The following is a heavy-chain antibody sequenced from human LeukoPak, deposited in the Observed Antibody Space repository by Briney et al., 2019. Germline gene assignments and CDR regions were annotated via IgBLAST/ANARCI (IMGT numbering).Heavy chain of an antibody. J-gene: IGHJ4*02. CDR2: ISAYNGNT. CDR3: PRLSSSGWYRNDY. D-gene: IGHD6-19*01. CDR1: VYTFTSYG. V-gene: IGHV1-18*01. Sequence: ASVKVSCKSSVYTFTSYGISRVRQAPGQGLEWMGWISAYNGNTNYAQKLQGRVTMTTDTSTSTAYMELRSLRSDDTAVYYCPRLSSSGWYRNDYWGQGTLVTVSS.